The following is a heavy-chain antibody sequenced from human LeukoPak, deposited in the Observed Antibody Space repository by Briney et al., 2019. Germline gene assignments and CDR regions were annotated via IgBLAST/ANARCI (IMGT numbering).Heavy chain of an antibody. CDR2: IYHSGST. J-gene: IGHJ4*02. CDR3: ASTGVFDY. Sequence: SETLSLTCAVSAYSISSGYYWGWIRQPPGKGLEWIGSIYHSGSTYYNPSLKSRVTISVDTSKNQFSLKLSSVTAADTAVYYCASTGVFDYWGQGTLVTVSS. CDR1: AYSISSGYY. D-gene: IGHD2-8*01. V-gene: IGHV4-38-2*01.